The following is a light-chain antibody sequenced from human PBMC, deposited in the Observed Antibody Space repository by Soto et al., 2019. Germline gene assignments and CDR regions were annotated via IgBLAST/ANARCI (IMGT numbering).Light chain of an antibody. CDR1: EDISNF. CDR2: EAS. CDR3: PQYKAHPPT. V-gene: IGKV1-16*01. J-gene: IGKJ4*01. Sequence: IQMTQSPSSLSASVGDRVTITCRASEDISNFLAWFQQRPGEAPQSLMFEASYLESGVSSRFSGSGYGTDFTLTISSLQPEDIATYYCPQYKAHPPTFGGGSKGEI.